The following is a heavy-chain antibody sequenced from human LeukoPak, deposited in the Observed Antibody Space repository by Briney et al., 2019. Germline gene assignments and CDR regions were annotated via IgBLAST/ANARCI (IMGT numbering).Heavy chain of an antibody. CDR3: ARDVTMVVMGAFDI. CDR2: IYYSGST. V-gene: IGHV4-59*01. J-gene: IGHJ3*02. D-gene: IGHD4-23*01. CDR1: GGSISSYY. Sequence: PSETLSLTCTVSGGSISSYYWSWIRQPPGKGLEWIGYIYYSGSTNYNPSLKSRVTISVDTSKNQFSLKLISVTAADTAVYYCARDVTMVVMGAFDIWGQGTMVTVSS.